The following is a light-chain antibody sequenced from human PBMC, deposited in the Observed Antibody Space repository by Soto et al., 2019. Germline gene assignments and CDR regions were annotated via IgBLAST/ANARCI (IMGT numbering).Light chain of an antibody. CDR1: SSDVGAYIY. J-gene: IGLJ1*01. Sequence: HPSPWSASPGQAIRISCPGTSSDVGAYIYVSWYQHHPGKAPKVMIYEVTNRPSGVSDRFSGSKSGNTASLTISGLQAEDEADYYCCSYTSSRTYVFGTGNKGTVL. CDR2: EVT. CDR3: CSYTSSRTYV. V-gene: IGLV2-14*01.